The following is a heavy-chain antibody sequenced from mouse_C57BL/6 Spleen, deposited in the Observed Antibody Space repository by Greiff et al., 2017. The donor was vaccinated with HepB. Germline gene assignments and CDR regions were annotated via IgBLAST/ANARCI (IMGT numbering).Heavy chain of an antibody. CDR1: GFTFNTYA. CDR3: VRDRTWAMDY. V-gene: IGHV10-3*01. Sequence: EVKVVESGGGLVQPKGSLKLSCAASGFTFNTYAMHWVRQAPGKGLEWVARIRSKSSNSATYYADSVKDRFTISRDDSQSMLYLQMNNLKTEDTAMYYCVRDRTWAMDYWGQGTSVTVSS. CDR2: IRSKSSNSAT. J-gene: IGHJ4*01.